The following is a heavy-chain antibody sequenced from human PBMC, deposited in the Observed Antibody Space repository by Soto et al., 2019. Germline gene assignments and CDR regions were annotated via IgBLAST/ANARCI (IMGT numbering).Heavy chain of an antibody. CDR2: ISGSGNYT. CDR1: GFTFSTYS. V-gene: IGHV3-21*01. D-gene: IGHD4-4*01. Sequence: GSLRLSCAASGFTFSTYSMNWVRQAPGKGLEWVSSISGSGNYTHYADFLRGRFTISRDNAKTSLYLQMNSLRAEDTAVYYCAREGINNYNEYYFDSWGQGTVVTVSS. CDR3: AREGINNYNEYYFDS. J-gene: IGHJ4*02.